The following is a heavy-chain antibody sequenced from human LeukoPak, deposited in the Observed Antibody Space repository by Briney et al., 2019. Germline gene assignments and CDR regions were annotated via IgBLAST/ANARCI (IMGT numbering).Heavy chain of an antibody. J-gene: IGHJ4*02. D-gene: IGHD4-17*01. CDR3: ASGYGDIDY. CDR1: GGSFSGSS. V-gene: IGHV4-34*01. Sequence: SETLSLTCAVSGGSFSGSSWNWIRQPPGKGLEWIGEIHQSGSTKYNPSLKSRVTISVDTSKNQFSLKLSSVTAADTAVYFCASGYGDIDYWGQGTLVTVSS. CDR2: IHQSGST.